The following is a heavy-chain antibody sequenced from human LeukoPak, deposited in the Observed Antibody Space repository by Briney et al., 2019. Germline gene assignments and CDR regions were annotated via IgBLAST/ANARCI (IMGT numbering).Heavy chain of an antibody. CDR3: AREEGMEGSSWTDY. J-gene: IGHJ4*02. D-gene: IGHD6-13*01. CDR1: GYTFTGYY. CDR2: INPNSGGT. Sequence: GASVKVSCKASGYTFTGYYMHWVRQAPGQGLERMGWINPNSGGTNYAQKFQGRVTMTRDTSISTAYMELSRLRSDDTAVYYCAREEGMEGSSWTDYWGQGTLVTVSS. V-gene: IGHV1-2*02.